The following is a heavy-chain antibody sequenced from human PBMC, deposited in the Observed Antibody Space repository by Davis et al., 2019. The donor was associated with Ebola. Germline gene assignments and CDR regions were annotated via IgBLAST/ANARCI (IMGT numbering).Heavy chain of an antibody. CDR2: INHSGST. CDR1: GGSFSGYY. Sequence: MPSETLSLTCAVYGGSFSGYYWSWIRQPPGKGLEWIGEINHSGSTNYNPSLKSRVTISVDTSKNQFSLKLSSVTAADTAVYYCARGPTTVTTQPFDPWGQGTLVTVSS. J-gene: IGHJ5*02. V-gene: IGHV4-34*01. D-gene: IGHD4-17*01. CDR3: ARGPTTVTTQPFDP.